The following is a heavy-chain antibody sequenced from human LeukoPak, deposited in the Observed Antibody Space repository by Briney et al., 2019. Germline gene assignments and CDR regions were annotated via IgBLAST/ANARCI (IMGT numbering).Heavy chain of an antibody. J-gene: IGHJ4*02. CDR3: AKQSYGSGSYLWGAPGDY. Sequence: SETLSLTCAVYGGSFSGYYWSWIRQPPGKGLEWIGEINHSGSTNYNPALKSRVTIPLDTSKNQFSLKLSSVPAADPAVYYCAKQSYGSGSYLWGAPGDYWGQGTLVTVSS. D-gene: IGHD3-10*01. CDR1: GGSFSGYY. CDR2: INHSGST. V-gene: IGHV4-34*01.